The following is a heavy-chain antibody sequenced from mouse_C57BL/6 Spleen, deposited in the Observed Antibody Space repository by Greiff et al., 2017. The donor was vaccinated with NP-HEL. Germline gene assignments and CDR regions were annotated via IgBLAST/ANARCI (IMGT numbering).Heavy chain of an antibody. V-gene: IGHV10-3*01. CDR1: GFTFNTYA. D-gene: IGHD1-1*01. CDR2: IRSKSSNYAT. Sequence: EVKLVESGGGLVQPKGSLKLSCAASGFTFNTYAMHWVRQAPGKGLEWVARIRSKSSNYATYYADSVKDRFTISSVDSQSMLYLQMNNLKTEDTAMYYCVRATGSSYDWYCDVWGTGTTVTVSS. CDR3: VRATGSSYDWYCDV. J-gene: IGHJ1*03.